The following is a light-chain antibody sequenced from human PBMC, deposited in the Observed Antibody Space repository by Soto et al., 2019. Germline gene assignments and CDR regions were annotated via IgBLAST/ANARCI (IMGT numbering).Light chain of an antibody. CDR1: QTISSW. J-gene: IGKJ1*01. Sequence: DIQMTQSPSTLRGPVRDRVTITCQASQTISSWLAWYQQKPGKAPKLLIYKASTLTSGVPSRFSGGGSETEFTLTISSLQPDDFATYYCQHYNSYSEAFGQGTKVDIK. V-gene: IGKV1-5*03. CDR2: KAS. CDR3: QHYNSYSEA.